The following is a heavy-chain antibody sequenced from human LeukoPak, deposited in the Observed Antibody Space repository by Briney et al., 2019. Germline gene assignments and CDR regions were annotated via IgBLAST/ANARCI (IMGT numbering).Heavy chain of an antibody. V-gene: IGHV3-20*04. CDR3: ARVHRELMWYYFDY. CDR2: INWNDGST. J-gene: IGHJ4*02. Sequence: GGSLGRSWAASGFTFGDYGMSWVRQAPGKGLDWVSGINWNDGSTGYADSVKGRFTISRDNAKNSLYLQMNSLRVEDTALYYSARVHRELMWYYFDYWGQGTLVTVSS. CDR1: GFTFGDYG. D-gene: IGHD2-21*01.